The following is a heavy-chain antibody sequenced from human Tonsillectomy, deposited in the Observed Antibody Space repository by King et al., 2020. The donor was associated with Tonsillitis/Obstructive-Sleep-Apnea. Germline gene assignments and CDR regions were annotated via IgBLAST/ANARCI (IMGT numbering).Heavy chain of an antibody. Sequence: VQLVQSGAEVKKPGASVKVSCKASGGTFRSYAISGVRQAPGQGLEWMGGIIPIFGTANYAQKFQGRVTNTADESTSTAYMELSSLRSEDTAVYYCARASPLRVGYSYFDYWGQGTLVTVSS. V-gene: IGHV1-69*01. D-gene: IGHD5-18*01. J-gene: IGHJ4*02. CDR3: ARASPLRVGYSYFDY. CDR2: IIPIFGTA. CDR1: GGTFRSYA.